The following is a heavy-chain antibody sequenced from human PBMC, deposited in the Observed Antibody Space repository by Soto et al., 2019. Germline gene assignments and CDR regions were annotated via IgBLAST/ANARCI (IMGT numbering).Heavy chain of an antibody. Sequence: GGSLRLSCAASGFTFSSYGMHWVRQAPGKGLEWVAVISYDGSNKYYADSVKGRFTISRDNSKNTLYLQMNSLRAEDTAVYYCAKTWWGSGWYYFDYWGQGTLVTVSS. CDR2: ISYDGSNK. J-gene: IGHJ4*02. D-gene: IGHD6-19*01. CDR1: GFTFSSYG. CDR3: AKTWWGSGWYYFDY. V-gene: IGHV3-30*18.